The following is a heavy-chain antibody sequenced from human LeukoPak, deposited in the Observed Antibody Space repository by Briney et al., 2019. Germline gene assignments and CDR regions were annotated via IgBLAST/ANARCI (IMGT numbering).Heavy chain of an antibody. CDR1: GGTLSSYA. CDR3: ARPLYPGIAAAGTLDY. D-gene: IGHD6-13*01. CDR2: IIPILGIA. V-gene: IGHV1-69*04. Sequence: GASVKVSCKASGGTLSSYAISWVRQAPGQGLEWMGRIIPILGIANYAQKFQGRVTITADKSTSTAYMELSSLRSEDTAVYYCARPLYPGIAAAGTLDYWGQGTLVTVSS. J-gene: IGHJ4*02.